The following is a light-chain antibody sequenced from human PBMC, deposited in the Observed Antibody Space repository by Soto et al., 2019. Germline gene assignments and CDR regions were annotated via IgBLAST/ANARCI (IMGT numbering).Light chain of an antibody. CDR2: GAS. J-gene: IGKJ1*01. Sequence: DIVLTQSPGTLSLSARERATLACRASQSVSSSYLAWYQQKPGQAPRLLIYGASSRATGIPDRFSCSGSGTDFPLTISGLEPEDIAVYYCQQYGSSPWTFGQGTKVDI. CDR3: QQYGSSPWT. V-gene: IGKV3-20*01. CDR1: QSVSSSY.